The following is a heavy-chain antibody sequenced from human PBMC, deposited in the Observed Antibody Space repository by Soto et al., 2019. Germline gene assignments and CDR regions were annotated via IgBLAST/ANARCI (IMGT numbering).Heavy chain of an antibody. D-gene: IGHD5-18*01. CDR2: ISAYNGNT. Sequence: GASVKVSCKASGYTFTSYGISWVRQAPGQGLEWMGWISAYNGNTNYAQKLQGRVTMTTDTSTSTAYMELRSLRSDDTAVYYCARTPAYGPPPNVDPAMAWFDYWGQGTLVTVSS. V-gene: IGHV1-18*04. J-gene: IGHJ4*02. CDR3: ARTPAYGPPPNVDPAMAWFDY. CDR1: GYTFTSYG.